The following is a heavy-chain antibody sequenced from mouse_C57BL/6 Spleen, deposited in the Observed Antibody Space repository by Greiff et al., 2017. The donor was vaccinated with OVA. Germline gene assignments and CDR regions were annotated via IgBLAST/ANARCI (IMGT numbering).Heavy chain of an antibody. CDR1: GYTFTSYG. CDR2: IYPRSGNT. CDR3: AREVNGVYFDY. D-gene: IGHD2-2*01. V-gene: IGHV1-81*01. Sequence: QVQLQQSGAELARPGASVKLSCKASGYTFTSYGISWVKQRTGQGLEWIGEIYPRSGNTYYNEKFKGKATLTADKSSITSYMEIRSMTSEDSAVYFCAREVNGVYFDYWGQGTTLTVSS. J-gene: IGHJ2*01.